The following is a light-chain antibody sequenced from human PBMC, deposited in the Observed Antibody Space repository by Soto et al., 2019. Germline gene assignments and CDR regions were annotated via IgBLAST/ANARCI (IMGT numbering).Light chain of an antibody. CDR1: QAIRND. CDR2: TAS. Sequence: AIQMTQYPSSLSSSVGDRVIITCRASQAIRNDLGWYQQKPGKAPKLLIYTASTLQSGVPSRFSGSGSGADFTLTIRSLQSEDFATYYCQQYYSYPRTFGQGTKVDIK. CDR3: QQYYSYPRT. V-gene: IGKV1-6*01. J-gene: IGKJ1*01.